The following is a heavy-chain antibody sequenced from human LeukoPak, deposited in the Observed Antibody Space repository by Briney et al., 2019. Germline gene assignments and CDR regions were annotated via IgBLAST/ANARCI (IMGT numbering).Heavy chain of an antibody. CDR3: ASGFDYGDSNWFDP. D-gene: IGHD4-17*01. CDR2: IYYGGST. Sequence: SETLSLTCTVSGGSISSSTYYWGWIRQPPGKGLEWIGNIYYGGSTFYNPSLKSRVTISLDTSKNQFSLKLSSVTAADTAVYYCASGFDYGDSNWFDPWGQGTLVTVSS. CDR1: GGSISSSTYY. J-gene: IGHJ5*02. V-gene: IGHV4-39*07.